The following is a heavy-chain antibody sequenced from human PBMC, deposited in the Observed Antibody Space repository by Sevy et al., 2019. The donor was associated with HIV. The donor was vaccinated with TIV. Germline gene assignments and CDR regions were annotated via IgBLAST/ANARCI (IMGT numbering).Heavy chain of an antibody. V-gene: IGHV3-23*01. D-gene: IGHD3-22*01. Sequence: GGSLRLSCAASGFTFSNYAMNWVRQAPGKGLEWVSGISGSGGSGDKTNYADSVKGRFTISRDDSKNSLYLQLNSLRAEDTAIYYCARKYDNRGYFDYWGQGTLVTVSS. CDR3: ARKYDNRGYFDY. CDR2: ISGSGGSGDKT. CDR1: GFTFSNYA. J-gene: IGHJ4*02.